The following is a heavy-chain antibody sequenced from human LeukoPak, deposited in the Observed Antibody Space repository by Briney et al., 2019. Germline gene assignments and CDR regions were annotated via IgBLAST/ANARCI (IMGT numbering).Heavy chain of an antibody. CDR1: GFTFDDYA. CDR2: ISWNSGSI. J-gene: IGHJ5*02. V-gene: IGHV3-9*01. Sequence: GRSLRLSCAASGFTFDDYAMHWVRQAPGKGLEWVSGISWNSGSIGYADSVKGRFTISRDNAKNSLYLQMNSLRAEDTAVYYCAKDLNPRYDFWSGPFDPWGQGTLVTVSS. D-gene: IGHD3-3*01. CDR3: AKDLNPRYDFWSGPFDP.